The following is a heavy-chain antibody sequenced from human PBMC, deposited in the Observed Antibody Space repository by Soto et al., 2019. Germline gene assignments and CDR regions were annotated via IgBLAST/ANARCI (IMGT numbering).Heavy chain of an antibody. V-gene: IGHV3-48*02. CDR3: ARDTLLYCGGDCYSRGFDY. CDR2: ISSSSSTI. J-gene: IGHJ4*02. Sequence: GSLRLSCAASGCTFSSYSMNWVRQAPGKGLEWVSYISSSSSTIYYADSVKGRFTISRDNAKNSLYLQMNSLRDEDTAVYYCARDTLLYCGGDCYSRGFDYWGQGTLVTVSS. CDR1: GCTFSSYS. D-gene: IGHD2-21*02.